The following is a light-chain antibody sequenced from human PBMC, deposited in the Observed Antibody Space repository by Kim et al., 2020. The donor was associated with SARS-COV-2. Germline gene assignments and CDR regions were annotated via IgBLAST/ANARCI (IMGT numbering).Light chain of an antibody. J-gene: IGKJ3*01. CDR1: QGISSY. CDR2: AAS. CDR3: QQYYSYPFT. Sequence: ASTGDRVTMTCRASQGISSYLAWYQQKPGKAPKLLIYAASTLQSGVPSRFSGSGSGTDFTLTISCLQSEDFATYYCQQYYSYPFTFGPGTKVDIK. V-gene: IGKV1-8*01.